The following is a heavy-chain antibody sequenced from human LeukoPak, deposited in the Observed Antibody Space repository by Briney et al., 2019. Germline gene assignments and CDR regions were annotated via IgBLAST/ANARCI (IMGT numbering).Heavy chain of an antibody. CDR2: IYSKKAGGTT. CDR3: TTDPRH. J-gene: IGHJ4*02. CDR1: GFTFSSAR. Sequence: GGSLRLSCAASGFTFSSARMSWVRQAPGKGLEWVGRIYSKKAGGTTDYAAPVKGRFTISRDDSKNMVYLQLNGLKTEDTAVYYCTTDPRHWGQGTLVTVSS. V-gene: IGHV3-15*01.